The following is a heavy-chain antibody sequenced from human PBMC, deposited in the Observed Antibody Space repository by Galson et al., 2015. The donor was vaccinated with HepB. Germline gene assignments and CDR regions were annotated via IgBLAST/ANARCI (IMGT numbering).Heavy chain of an antibody. CDR1: GGTFSSYA. CDR2: IIPIFGTA. D-gene: IGHD2-2*01. Sequence: SVKVSCKASGGTFSSYAISWVRQAPGQGLEWMGGIIPIFGTANYAQKFQGRVTITADESTSTAYMELSSLRSEDTAVYYCASRGVRLVGYCSSTSCYRYYYYGMDVWGQGTTVTVSS. V-gene: IGHV1-69*13. CDR3: ASRGVRLVGYCSSTSCYRYYYYGMDV. J-gene: IGHJ6*02.